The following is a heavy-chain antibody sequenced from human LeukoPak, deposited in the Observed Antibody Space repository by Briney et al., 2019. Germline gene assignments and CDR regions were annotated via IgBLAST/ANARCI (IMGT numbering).Heavy chain of an antibody. J-gene: IGHJ4*02. CDR1: GFTFSSYE. V-gene: IGHV3-48*03. Sequence: GGSLRLSCAASGFTFSSYEMNRVRQAPGKGLEWVSYITSSGSTRYYADSVKGRFTISRDNAKNSLYLQMNSLRAEDTAVYYCARETDYSLFDYWGQGTLVTVSS. CDR2: ITSSGSTR. CDR3: ARETDYSLFDY. D-gene: IGHD3-10*01.